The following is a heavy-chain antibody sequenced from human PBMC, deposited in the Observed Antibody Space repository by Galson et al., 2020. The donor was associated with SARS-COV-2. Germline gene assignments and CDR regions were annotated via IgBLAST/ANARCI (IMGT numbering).Heavy chain of an antibody. Sequence: SQTLSLTCTVSGGSISSSSYYWGWIRQPPGKGLEWIGSIYYSGSTYYNPSLKSRVTISVDTSKNQFSLKLSSVTAADTAVYYCAIDPVLQMQLGGDYYYYGMDVLGQGTTVTVSS. CDR3: AIDPVLQMQLGGDYYYYGMDV. CDR1: GGSISSSSYY. V-gene: IGHV4-39*07. CDR2: IYYSGST. D-gene: IGHD2-21*01. J-gene: IGHJ6*02.